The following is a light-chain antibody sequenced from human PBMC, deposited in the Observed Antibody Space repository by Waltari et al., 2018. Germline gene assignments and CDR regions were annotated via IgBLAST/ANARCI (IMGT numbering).Light chain of an antibody. CDR3: CSYAGSYWV. Sequence: QSVLTQPRSVSGSPGQSVTISCTGTSSDVGGYTYVSWYQQHPGKAPKLMIYDVSKRPSGVPDRFSGSKSGNTASLTISGLQAEDEADYYCCSYAGSYWVFGGGTKLTVL. J-gene: IGLJ3*02. V-gene: IGLV2-11*01. CDR1: SSDVGGYTY. CDR2: DVS.